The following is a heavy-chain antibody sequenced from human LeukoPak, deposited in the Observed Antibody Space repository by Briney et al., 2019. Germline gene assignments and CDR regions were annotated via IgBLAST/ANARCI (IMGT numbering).Heavy chain of an antibody. CDR2: IYYSGST. D-gene: IGHD3-22*01. J-gene: IGHJ4*02. CDR3: ARLSYDTSGYWPDYFDH. Sequence: PSETLSLTCTVSGGSISSYYWSWIRHPPGKGLGWIGYIYYSGSTKYSPSPKSRVTISVDTSNNHFSLNLRSVTAADTAVYYCARLSYDTSGYWPDYFDHWGQGTLVTVSS. CDR1: GGSISSYY. V-gene: IGHV4-59*08.